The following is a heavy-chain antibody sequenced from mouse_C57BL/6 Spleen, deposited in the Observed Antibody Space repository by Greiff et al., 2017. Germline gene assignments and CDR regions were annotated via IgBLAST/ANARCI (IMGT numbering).Heavy chain of an antibody. CDR1: GYAFSSYW. CDR3: ARWGTGYYAMDY. Sequence: VQLQQPGASVKISCKASGYAFSSYWMNWVKQRPGKGLEWFGQIYPGDGDTNYYGKFKGKATLTADKSSSTAYMQLNSLTSEDSAVYFCARWGTGYYAMDYWGQGTSVTVSS. J-gene: IGHJ4*01. CDR2: IYPGDGDT. V-gene: IGHV1-80*01. D-gene: IGHD4-1*01.